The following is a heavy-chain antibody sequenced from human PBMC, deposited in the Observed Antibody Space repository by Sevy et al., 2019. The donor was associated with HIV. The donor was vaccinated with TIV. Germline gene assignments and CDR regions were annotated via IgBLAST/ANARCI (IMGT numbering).Heavy chain of an antibody. CDR1: GFPVSSSY. CDR3: ARDKNTFYYGMDV. J-gene: IGHJ6*02. V-gene: IGHV3-53*01. D-gene: IGHD2-2*02. Sequence: GGSLRLSCAASGFPVSSSYMNWVRQAPGKGLEWVSVLYSGSKTDYADSVKGRFTISRDNSKNTLYLQMNSLRAEDTAVYYCARDKNTFYYGMDVWGQGTTVTVS. CDR2: LYSGSKT.